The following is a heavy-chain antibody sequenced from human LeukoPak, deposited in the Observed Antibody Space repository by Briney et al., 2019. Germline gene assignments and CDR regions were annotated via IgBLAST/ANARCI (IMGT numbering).Heavy chain of an antibody. Sequence: GGSLRLSCVASGFTFDNSWMTWVRQAPGKGLEWVANIREDGGQMYYVDSVKGRFTVSRDNAKNSLYLQMSSLRVDDTAVYYCAKDRVGATRYWGQGTRVTVSS. CDR3: AKDRVGATRY. D-gene: IGHD1-26*01. V-gene: IGHV3-7*05. CDR2: IREDGGQM. CDR1: GFTFDNSW. J-gene: IGHJ4*02.